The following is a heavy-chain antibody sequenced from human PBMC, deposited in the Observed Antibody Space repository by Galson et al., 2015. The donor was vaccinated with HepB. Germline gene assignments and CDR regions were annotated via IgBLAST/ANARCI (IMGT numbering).Heavy chain of an antibody. CDR2: IRSKAYGGTT. CDR3: TRGTMIVVVTPEYYFDY. D-gene: IGHD3-22*01. V-gene: IGHV3-49*04. Sequence: SLRHSCAAYGFTFGDYAVSGVRQAPGKGLEWVGFIRSKAYGGTTEYAASVKGRFTISRDDSKSIAYLQMNSLKTEDTAVYYCTRGTMIVVVTPEYYFDYWGQGTLVTVSS. CDR1: GFTFGDYA. J-gene: IGHJ4*02.